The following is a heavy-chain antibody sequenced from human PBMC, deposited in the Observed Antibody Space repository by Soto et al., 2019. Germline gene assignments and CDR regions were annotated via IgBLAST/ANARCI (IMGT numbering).Heavy chain of an antibody. Sequence: ASVNVSCKASCYTFTNNDVSWVRQATGQGLEWMGWMNPGSGDTGYAQKFQGRVTMTRDISIATAYMELNSLTSEDTAIYYCARMESFGSLNWFDPWGQGTLVTVSS. D-gene: IGHD5-18*01. J-gene: IGHJ5*02. V-gene: IGHV1-8*02. CDR3: ARMESFGSLNWFDP. CDR1: CYTFTNND. CDR2: MNPGSGDT.